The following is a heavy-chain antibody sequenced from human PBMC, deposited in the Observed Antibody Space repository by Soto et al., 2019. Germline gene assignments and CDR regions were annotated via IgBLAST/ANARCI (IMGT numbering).Heavy chain of an antibody. J-gene: IGHJ4*02. CDR3: ARDQYSGGALDFDY. CDR1: GFTFSSYE. D-gene: IGHD6-19*01. CDR2: ISSSGSTI. V-gene: IGHV3-48*03. Sequence: PGGSLRLSCAASGFTFSSYEMNWVRQAPGKGLEWVSYISSSGSTIYYADSVKGRFTISRDNAKNSLYLQMNSLRAEDTAVYYCARDQYSGGALDFDYWGQGTLVTVSS.